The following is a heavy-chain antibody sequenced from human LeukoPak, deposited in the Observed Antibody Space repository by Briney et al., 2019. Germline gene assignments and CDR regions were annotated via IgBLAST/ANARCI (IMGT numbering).Heavy chain of an antibody. CDR3: ARGIAAAGRFDY. CDR1: GGSISSCGYS. J-gene: IGHJ4*02. V-gene: IGHV4-30-2*01. CDR2: IYHSGST. D-gene: IGHD6-13*01. Sequence: SETLSLTCAVSGGSISSCGYSWSWIRQPPGKGLEWIGYIYHSGSTYYNPSLKSRVTISVDRSKNQFSLKLSSVTAADTAVYYCARGIAAAGRFDYWGQGTLVTVSS.